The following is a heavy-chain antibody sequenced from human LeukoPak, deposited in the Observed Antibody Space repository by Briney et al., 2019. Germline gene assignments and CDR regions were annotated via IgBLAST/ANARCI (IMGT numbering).Heavy chain of an antibody. Sequence: GGSLRLSCEASGFTFSAYWMSWVRQAPGKGLEWVANIKQDGSQTYHADSVKGRFTISRDNAENSLYLQMNSLRAEDTAVYYCARGQFRLSDYDSSGFDYWGQGALVTVSS. V-gene: IGHV3-7*01. J-gene: IGHJ4*02. D-gene: IGHD3-22*01. CDR3: ARGQFRLSDYDSSGFDY. CDR2: IKQDGSQT. CDR1: GFTFSAYW.